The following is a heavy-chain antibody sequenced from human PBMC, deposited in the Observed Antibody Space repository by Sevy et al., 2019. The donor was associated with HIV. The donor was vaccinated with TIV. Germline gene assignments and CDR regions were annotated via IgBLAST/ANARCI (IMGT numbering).Heavy chain of an antibody. D-gene: IGHD3-22*01. Sequence: GGSLRLSCAASGFTFSRYAMHWVRQAPGKGLEWVTIISYDGTIKYYEESEKGRFTISSENSKNPLYLQMNSLSTDDTAVYYCARNPNYSDDSSGSVHDAFDIWGQGTTVTVSS. J-gene: IGHJ3*02. CDR2: ISYDGTIK. V-gene: IGHV3-30-3*01. CDR3: ARNPNYSDDSSGSVHDAFDI. CDR1: GFTFSRYA.